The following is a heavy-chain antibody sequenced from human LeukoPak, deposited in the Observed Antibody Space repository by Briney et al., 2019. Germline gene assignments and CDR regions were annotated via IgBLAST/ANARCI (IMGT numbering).Heavy chain of an antibody. J-gene: IGHJ3*02. D-gene: IGHD6-19*01. Sequence: PSETLSLTCTVSGGSISSYYWSWIRQPPGKGLEWIGYIYYSGSTNYNPSLKSRVTISVDTSKNQFSLKLSSVTAADTAVYYCARPCYQWRNDAFDIWGQGTMVTVSS. V-gene: IGHV4-59*01. CDR1: GGSISSYY. CDR3: ARPCYQWRNDAFDI. CDR2: IYYSGST.